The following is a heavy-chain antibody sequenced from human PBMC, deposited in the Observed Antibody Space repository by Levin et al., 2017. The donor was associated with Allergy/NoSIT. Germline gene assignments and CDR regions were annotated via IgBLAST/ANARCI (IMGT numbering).Heavy chain of an antibody. CDR3: AREENDYDSSGHFRVVAY. D-gene: IGHD3-22*01. J-gene: IGHJ4*02. CDR2: VNHSGYP. Sequence: SETLSLTCAVYGGSFSGYEWSWIRHSPGKGLEWIGEVNHSGYPKYNPSLRSRVTISVDTSKNQLSLQLTSVTAADTAVYYCAREENDYDSSGHFRVVAYWGQGTRVTVSS. CDR1: GGSFSGYE. V-gene: IGHV4-34*01.